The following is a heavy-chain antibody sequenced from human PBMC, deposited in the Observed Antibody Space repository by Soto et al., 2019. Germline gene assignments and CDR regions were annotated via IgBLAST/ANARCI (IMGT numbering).Heavy chain of an antibody. CDR2: IYYSGST. D-gene: IGHD2-2*01. J-gene: IGHJ6*02. Sequence: SETLSLTCTVSGGSISSGGYYWSWIRQHPGKGLEWIGYIYYSGSTYYNPSLKSRVTISVDTSKNQFSLKLSSVTAADTAVYYCARDIRIVVVPAAPVYYYYYGMDVWGQGTTVTSP. CDR3: ARDIRIVVVPAAPVYYYYYGMDV. V-gene: IGHV4-31*03. CDR1: GGSISSGGYY.